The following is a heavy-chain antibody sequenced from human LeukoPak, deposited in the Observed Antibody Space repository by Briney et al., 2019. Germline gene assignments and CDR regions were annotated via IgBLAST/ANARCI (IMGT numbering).Heavy chain of an antibody. CDR2: IYTSGST. Sequence: SETLSLTCTVSGGSISSYYWSWIRQPAGKGLEWIGRIYTSGSTNYNPSLKSRVTISVDTSKNQFSLKLSSVTAADTAVYYCARRAPMSGWYYFDYWGQGTLVTVSS. J-gene: IGHJ4*02. CDR1: GGSISSYY. V-gene: IGHV4-4*07. CDR3: ARRAPMSGWYYFDY. D-gene: IGHD6-19*01.